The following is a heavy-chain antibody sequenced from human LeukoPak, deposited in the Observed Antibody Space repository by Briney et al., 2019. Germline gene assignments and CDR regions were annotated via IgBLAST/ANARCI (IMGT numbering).Heavy chain of an antibody. V-gene: IGHV1-69*05. Sequence: ASVKVSCTASGGTFSSYAISWVRQAPGQGLEWMGGIIPIFGTANYAQKFQGKVTITTDESTSTAYMELSSLRSEDTAVYYCARDRGCSSTSCSDAFDIWGQGTMVTVSS. CDR2: IIPIFGTA. CDR1: GGTFSSYA. J-gene: IGHJ3*02. D-gene: IGHD2-2*01. CDR3: ARDRGCSSTSCSDAFDI.